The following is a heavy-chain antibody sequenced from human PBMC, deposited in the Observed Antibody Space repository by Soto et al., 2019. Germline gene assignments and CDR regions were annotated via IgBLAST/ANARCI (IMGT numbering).Heavy chain of an antibody. CDR1: GFTFSSYG. J-gene: IGHJ3*02. Sequence: QVQLVESGGGVVQPGRSLRLSCAASGFTFSSYGMHWVRQAPGKGLEWVAVISYDGSNKYYADSVKGRFTISRDNSKNTLYLQMNSLRAKDTAVYYCAKDLGDYGDDAFDIWGQGTMVTVSS. CDR3: AKDLGDYGDDAFDI. CDR2: ISYDGSNK. V-gene: IGHV3-30*18. D-gene: IGHD4-17*01.